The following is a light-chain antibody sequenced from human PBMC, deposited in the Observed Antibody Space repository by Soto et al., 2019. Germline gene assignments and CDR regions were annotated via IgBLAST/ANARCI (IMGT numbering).Light chain of an antibody. CDR3: QQYHNWPPVT. Sequence: EIVLTQSPATLSLSPGERATLSCRASQSVSSYLAWYQQKPGQAPRLLIYGASTRATGIPARFSGSGSGTEFTLIISSLQSEDFAVYYCQQYHNWPPVTFGQGTKVDIK. CDR1: QSVSSY. CDR2: GAS. V-gene: IGKV3-15*01. J-gene: IGKJ1*01.